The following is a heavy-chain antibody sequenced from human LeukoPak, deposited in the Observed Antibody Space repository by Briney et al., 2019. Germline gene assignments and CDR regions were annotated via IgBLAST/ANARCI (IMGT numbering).Heavy chain of an antibody. Sequence: GGSLRLSCAASGFTFSSYSMNWVRQAPGKGLEWVSYISSSSTIYYADSVKGRFTISRDNAKNSLYLQMNSLRAEDTAVYYCARYMVRGVIITAPFGGIFDYWGQGTLVTVSS. CDR2: ISSSSTI. CDR3: ARYMVRGVIITAPFGGIFDY. CDR1: GFTFSSYS. V-gene: IGHV3-48*01. D-gene: IGHD3-10*01. J-gene: IGHJ4*02.